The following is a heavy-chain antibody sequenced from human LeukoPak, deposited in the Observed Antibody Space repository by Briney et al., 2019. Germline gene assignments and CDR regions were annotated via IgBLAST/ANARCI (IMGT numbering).Heavy chain of an antibody. CDR2: ISSSSSHI. D-gene: IGHD2-2*01. Sequence: GGSLRLSCAASGFTFSSYSMNWVRQAPGKGLEWVSAISSSSSHIHYADSVKGRFTISRDNAKNSLYLQMNSLRAEDTAVYYCAKVIFRMGVVPAAIGFYYYGMDVWGQGTTVTVSS. CDR1: GFTFSSYS. CDR3: AKVIFRMGVVPAAIGFYYYGMDV. V-gene: IGHV3-21*01. J-gene: IGHJ6*02.